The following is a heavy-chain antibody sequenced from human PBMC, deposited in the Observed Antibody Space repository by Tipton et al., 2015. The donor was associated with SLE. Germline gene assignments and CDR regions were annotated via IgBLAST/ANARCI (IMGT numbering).Heavy chain of an antibody. CDR2: IYYSGDT. V-gene: IGHV4-39*01. D-gene: IGHD3-16*01. CDR3: ARHDYDTYYFDY. CDR1: GASISSISYY. J-gene: IGHJ4*02. Sequence: TLSLTCTVSGASISSISYYWDWIRQPPGEGLEWIGSIYYSGDTYYTPSLKSRVTISVDTSKNQFSLKLSSVTAADTAVYYCARHDYDTYYFDYWGQGTLVTVSS.